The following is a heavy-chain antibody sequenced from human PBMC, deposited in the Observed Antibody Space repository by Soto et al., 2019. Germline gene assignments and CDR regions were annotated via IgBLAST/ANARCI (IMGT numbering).Heavy chain of an antibody. D-gene: IGHD3-16*01. V-gene: IGHV1-18*01. Sequence: QVQLVQSGGEVTRPGASVRVSCKASGYTFNSYGISWVRQAPGQGLEWMGWISSYNGHTDYARKFQGRVAMTTDISTNTVSMELRDLRSDDTAVYHCARGRSWGARDFDNWGQGTLVTVSS. CDR1: GYTFNSYG. CDR2: ISSYNGHT. J-gene: IGHJ4*02. CDR3: ARGRSWGARDFDN.